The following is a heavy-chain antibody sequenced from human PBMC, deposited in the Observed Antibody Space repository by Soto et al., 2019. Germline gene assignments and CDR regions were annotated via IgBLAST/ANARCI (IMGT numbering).Heavy chain of an antibody. Sequence: GLSRRLSLAASRCTYTSYALHWRRQAPPNGLVSVAVISYDGSNKYYAASVKGRFTISRDNSKSTLYLQMNSLRAEDTAVYYCARAGSGIAAVDYYYYYGMDVWGQGTTVTVSS. V-gene: IGHV3-30-3*01. D-gene: IGHD6-13*01. J-gene: IGHJ6*02. CDR2: ISYDGSNK. CDR3: ARAGSGIAAVDYYYYYGMDV. CDR1: RCTYTSYA.